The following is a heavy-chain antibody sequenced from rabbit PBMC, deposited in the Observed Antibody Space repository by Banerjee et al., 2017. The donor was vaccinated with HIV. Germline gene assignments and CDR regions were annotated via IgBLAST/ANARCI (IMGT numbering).Heavy chain of an antibody. Sequence: QEQLVESGGGLVQPGGSLKASCKASGLAFGRYGGSWVRQAPGKGLEWIGYIDPVFGRTYYASWVNGRFTISSHNAQNTLYLQLNSLTAADTATYFCAREDYSYDDYGDYNLWGQGTLVTVS. CDR3: AREDYSYDDYGDYNL. CDR2: IDPVFGRT. V-gene: IGHV1S47*01. J-gene: IGHJ4*01. D-gene: IGHD2-1*01. CDR1: GLAFGRYG.